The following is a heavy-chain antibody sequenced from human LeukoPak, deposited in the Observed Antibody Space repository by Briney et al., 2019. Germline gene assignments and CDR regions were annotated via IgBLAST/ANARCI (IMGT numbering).Heavy chain of an antibody. CDR2: IYYSGST. V-gene: IGHV4-59*01. Sequence: PSETLSLTCTVSGGSISSYYWSWIRQPPGKGLEWIGYIYYSGSTNYNPSLKSRVTISVDTSKNQFSLKLSSVTAAVTAVYYCARAYSSGSWFDPWGQGTLVTVSS. D-gene: IGHD6-25*01. CDR1: GGSISSYY. CDR3: ARAYSSGSWFDP. J-gene: IGHJ5*02.